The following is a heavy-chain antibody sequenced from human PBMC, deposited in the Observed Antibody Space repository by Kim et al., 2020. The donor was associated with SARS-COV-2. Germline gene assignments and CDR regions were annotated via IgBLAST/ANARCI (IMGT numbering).Heavy chain of an antibody. V-gene: IGHV3-7*03. Sequence: GGSLRLSCAASGFTFSSYWMSWVRQAPGKGLEWVANITQDGSEKYYVDSVKGRFTISRDNAKNSLYLQMNSLRAEDTAVYYCARDLSYYDSSGYYVDPAPFFDSWGQGTLVTVSS. CDR2: ITQDGSEK. D-gene: IGHD3-22*01. CDR3: ARDLSYYDSSGYYVDPAPFFDS. CDR1: GFTFSSYW. J-gene: IGHJ4*02.